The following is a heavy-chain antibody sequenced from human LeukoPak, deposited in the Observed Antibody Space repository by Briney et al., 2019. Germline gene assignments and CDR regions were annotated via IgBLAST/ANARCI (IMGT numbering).Heavy chain of an antibody. D-gene: IGHD6-19*01. CDR2: ISAYNGNT. CDR3: ARVRIAVAGRGSPLGY. CDR1: GHTFTIYG. J-gene: IGHJ4*02. V-gene: IGHV1-18*01. Sequence: ASVKVSSKASGHTFTIYGISWVPHAPGQGLEWMGWISAYNGNTNYAQTLQGRVTMTTDTTTSTAYMELRSLRSDDTAVYYCARVRIAVAGRGSPLGYWGQGTLVTVSS.